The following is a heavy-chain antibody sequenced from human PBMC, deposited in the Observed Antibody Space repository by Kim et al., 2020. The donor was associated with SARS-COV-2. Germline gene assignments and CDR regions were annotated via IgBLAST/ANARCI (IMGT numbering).Heavy chain of an antibody. CDR3: ARALYTYWYFDL. CDR1: GFTFSSFW. J-gene: IGHJ2*01. D-gene: IGHD1-1*01. CDR2: INGDGSST. Sequence: GGSLRLSCAASGFTFSSFWMHWVRQAPGKGLIWVSRINGDGSSTSYADSVKGRFTISRDNAKNTLYLQMNSLRAEDTAVYYCARALYTYWYFDLWGRGTLVTVSS. V-gene: IGHV3-74*01.